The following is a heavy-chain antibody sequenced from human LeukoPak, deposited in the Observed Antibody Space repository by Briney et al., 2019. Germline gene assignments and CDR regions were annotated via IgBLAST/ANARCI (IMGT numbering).Heavy chain of an antibody. D-gene: IGHD1-7*01. CDR1: GYTFTSYD. CDR3: ARAMGSGITGTTRERYYFDY. V-gene: IGHV1-8*01. CDR2: MNPNSGNT. J-gene: IGHJ4*02. Sequence: AASVKVSCKASGYTFTSYDINWVRQATGQGLEWMGWMNPNSGNTGYAQKFQGRVTMTRNTSMSTAYMELSSLRSEDTAVYYCARAMGSGITGTTRERYYFDYWGQGTLVTVSS.